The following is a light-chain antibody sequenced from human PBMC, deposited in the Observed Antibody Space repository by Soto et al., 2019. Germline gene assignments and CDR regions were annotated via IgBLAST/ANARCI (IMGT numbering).Light chain of an antibody. V-gene: IGLV2-11*01. CDR3: CSYAGSYRV. J-gene: IGLJ1*01. Sequence: QSALTQPRSVSGSPGQSVTISCTGTSRDVGGYNYVSWYQQHPGKAPKLMIYDVSKRPSGVPDRFSGSKSGNTASLTISGLRAEDEADYYCCSYAGSYRVFGTGTKLTVL. CDR1: SRDVGGYNY. CDR2: DVS.